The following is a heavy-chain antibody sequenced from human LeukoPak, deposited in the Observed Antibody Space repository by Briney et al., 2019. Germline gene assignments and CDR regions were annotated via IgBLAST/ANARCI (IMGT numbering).Heavy chain of an antibody. CDR2: IRAYNGNT. V-gene: IGHV1-18*01. CDR1: GYTSTSYG. J-gene: IGHJ6*03. Sequence: ASVKVSCKASGYTSTSYGISWVRQAPGQGREWMGWIRAYNGNTNYAQTLQGRVTTTTDTSTSTAYMELRSLMSVDRAVYYCARGNWSSSYLYYYYYYMDVWGKGTPVTVSS. D-gene: IGHD2-2*01. CDR3: ARGNWSSSYLYYYYYYMDV.